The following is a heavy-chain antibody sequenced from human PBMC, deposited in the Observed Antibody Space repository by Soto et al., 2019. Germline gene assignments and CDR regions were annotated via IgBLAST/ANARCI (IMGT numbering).Heavy chain of an antibody. CDR2: LYNTGST. V-gene: IGHV4-59*01. Sequence: SETLSLTCTVSGASISRYYWSWIRQSPGKGLEWIGYLYNTGSTIYNPSLKSRVTISVDTSKNQFSLKMNSVTAADTAVYYCASPGAAGPPLYYYGMDVWGQGTTVTVSS. CDR3: ASPGAAGPPLYYYGMDV. J-gene: IGHJ6*02. CDR1: GASISRYY. D-gene: IGHD3-10*01.